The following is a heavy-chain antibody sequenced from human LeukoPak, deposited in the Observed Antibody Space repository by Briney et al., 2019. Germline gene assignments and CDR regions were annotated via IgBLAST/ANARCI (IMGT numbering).Heavy chain of an antibody. V-gene: IGHV3-23*01. Sequence: GGSLRLSCAASGFTFSSYAMSWVRQAPGKGLEWVSAVSGRGDSTYYADSGKGRFTISRDNSKNTLYLQMNSLRAEDTAVYFCAEDLVLITIAHFEPWGQGTLVTVSS. CDR1: GFTFSSYA. D-gene: IGHD2-8*01. CDR3: AEDLVLITIAHFEP. CDR2: VSGRGDST. J-gene: IGHJ5*02.